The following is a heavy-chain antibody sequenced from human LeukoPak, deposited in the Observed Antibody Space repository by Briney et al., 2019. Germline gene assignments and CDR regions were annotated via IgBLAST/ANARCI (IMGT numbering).Heavy chain of an antibody. Sequence: ASVKVSCEASRGTLSPYGIGWVRQAPGQGLKWMGGIIPKFGSANYAQKFQDRLTLTTDESTSTAYMELSNLRSEDTAVYFCARDNFAPSGVKYFQLWGPGTLVTVSS. CDR3: ARDNFAPSGVKYFQL. CDR1: RGTLSPYG. D-gene: IGHD3-16*02. J-gene: IGHJ1*01. V-gene: IGHV1-69*05. CDR2: IIPKFGSA.